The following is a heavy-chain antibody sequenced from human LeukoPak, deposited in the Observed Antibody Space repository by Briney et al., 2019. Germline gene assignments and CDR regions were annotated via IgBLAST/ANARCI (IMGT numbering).Heavy chain of an antibody. CDR1: GGSISTYY. Sequence: SETLSLTCTVSGGSISTYYWSWIRQPPGKGLEWIGYIFYSGSTNHNPSLKSRVTISVDTSKNQFSLKLSSVTAADTAVYYCARVGVNYVNYYYYYMDVWGKGTTVTVSS. J-gene: IGHJ6*03. CDR3: ARVGVNYVNYYYYYMDV. D-gene: IGHD1-7*01. CDR2: IFYSGST. V-gene: IGHV4-59*01.